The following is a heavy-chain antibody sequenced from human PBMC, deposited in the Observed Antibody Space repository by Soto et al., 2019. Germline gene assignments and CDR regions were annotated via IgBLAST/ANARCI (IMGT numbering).Heavy chain of an antibody. Sequence: GGSQRVPCGASGFPISGYGGNWVRQTQGKGLEWVSYISSSSSTIYYADSVKGRFTISRDNAKNSLYLQMNSLRDEDAAVYYCARDLFGLRYFDWFRDPMDVWGQGTTVTVSS. CDR1: GFPISGYG. J-gene: IGHJ6*02. CDR3: ARDLFGLRYFDWFRDPMDV. V-gene: IGHV3-48*02. CDR2: ISSSSSTI. D-gene: IGHD3-9*01.